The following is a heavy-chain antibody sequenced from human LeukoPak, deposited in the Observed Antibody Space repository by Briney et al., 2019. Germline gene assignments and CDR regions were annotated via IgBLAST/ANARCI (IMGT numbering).Heavy chain of an antibody. CDR2: INPNSGDT. J-gene: IGHJ6*03. Sequence: ASVKVSCKASGGTFSSYAISWVRQAPGQGLEWMGWINPNSGDTNYAQEFQGRVTMARDTSISTAYMELNRLTSDDAAVYYCARSGTTYYYYYMDVWGKGTTVTVSS. CDR3: ARSGTTYYYYYMDV. D-gene: IGHD1-7*01. CDR1: GGTFSSYA. V-gene: IGHV1-2*02.